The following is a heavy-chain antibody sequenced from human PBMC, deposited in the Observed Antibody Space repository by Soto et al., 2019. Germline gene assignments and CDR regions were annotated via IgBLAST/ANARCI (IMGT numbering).Heavy chain of an antibody. V-gene: IGHV4-61*01. CDR1: GVSVSNRSYY. J-gene: IGHJ4*02. CDR3: ARDRDTAMTFDY. CDR2: IYYSGST. D-gene: IGHD5-18*01. Sequence: SETLSLTCTVPGVSVSNRSYYWSWIRQPPGKGLEWIGYIYYSGSTNYNPSLKSRVTISVDTSKNQFSLKLSSVTAADTAVYYCARDRDTAMTFDYWGQGTLVTVSS.